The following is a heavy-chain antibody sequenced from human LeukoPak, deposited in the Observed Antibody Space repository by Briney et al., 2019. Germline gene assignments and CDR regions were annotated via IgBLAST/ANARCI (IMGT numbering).Heavy chain of an antibody. Sequence: ASVKVSCKASGYTFTSYGISWVRQAPGQGLEWMGWISAYNGNTNYAQKLQGRVTMTTDTSTSTAYMELRSLRSDDTAVYYCARDGEESYHDSSGYTEPQDYWGQGTLVTVSS. CDR3: ARDGEESYHDSSGYTEPQDY. CDR1: GYTFTSYG. V-gene: IGHV1-18*01. CDR2: ISAYNGNT. J-gene: IGHJ4*02. D-gene: IGHD3-22*01.